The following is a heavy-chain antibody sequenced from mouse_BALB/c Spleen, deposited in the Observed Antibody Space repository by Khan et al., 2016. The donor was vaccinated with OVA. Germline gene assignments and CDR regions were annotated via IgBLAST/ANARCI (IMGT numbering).Heavy chain of an antibody. V-gene: IGHV14-3*02. J-gene: IGHJ4*01. CDR3: ASSLLLYAMNY. Sequence: VQLQQSGAELVKPGASVKLSCTGSGFNIKDTYIQWVKQRPEQGLEWIGRIDPANGKTIFDPKFQGKATITADTSSNTAYLHLCSLTSEDTVVRNCASSLLLYAMNYWGQESSVTVSS. CDR2: IDPANGKT. D-gene: IGHD1-2*01. CDR1: GFNIKDTY.